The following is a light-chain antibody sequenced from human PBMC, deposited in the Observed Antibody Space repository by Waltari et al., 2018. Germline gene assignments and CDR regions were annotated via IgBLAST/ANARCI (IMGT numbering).Light chain of an antibody. CDR2: RAS. Sequence: EIVLTQSPGTASLSPGERVTLSCRASQTVGSSSLAWYQQKPGQAPRLVIYRASRRATGIPDSGSGSGSGTDFSLTISRLEPEDFAVYYCQQHGTLPATFGQGTKVEIK. CDR3: QQHGTLPAT. V-gene: IGKV3-20*01. CDR1: QTVGSSS. J-gene: IGKJ1*01.